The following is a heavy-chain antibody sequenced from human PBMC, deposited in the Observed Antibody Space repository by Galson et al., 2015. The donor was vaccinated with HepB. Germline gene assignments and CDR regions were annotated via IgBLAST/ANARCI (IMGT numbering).Heavy chain of an antibody. J-gene: IGHJ4*02. D-gene: IGHD3-10*01. Sequence: QSGAEVKKPGESLRISCKGSGYSFTSYWISWVRQMPGKGLEWMGRIDPSDSYTNYSPSFQGHVTISADKSISTAYLQWSSLKASDTAMYYCARLRRYYYGSGSEVPLDYWGQGTLVTVSS. CDR1: GYSFTSYW. CDR3: ARLRRYYYGSGSEVPLDY. CDR2: IDPSDSYT. V-gene: IGHV5-10-1*01.